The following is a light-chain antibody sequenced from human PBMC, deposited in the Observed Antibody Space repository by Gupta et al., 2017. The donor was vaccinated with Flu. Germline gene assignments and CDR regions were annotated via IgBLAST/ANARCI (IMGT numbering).Light chain of an antibody. CDR2: ENN. J-gene: IGLJ1*01. Sequence: QPVLTQPPSVSPAPGPKVNISCPGSSSTIGNNYVSWDQQLPGTAPKLLIYENNKRPSGIPDRFSGSKSGTSATLGITGLQTGDEADYYCGTWDSSLRGVFGTGTKVTVL. CDR3: GTWDSSLRGV. V-gene: IGLV1-51*02. CDR1: SSTIGNNY.